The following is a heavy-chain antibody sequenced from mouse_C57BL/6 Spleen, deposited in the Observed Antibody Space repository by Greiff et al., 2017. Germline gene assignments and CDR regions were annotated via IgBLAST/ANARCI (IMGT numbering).Heavy chain of an antibody. CDR3: AREGVYDYDEFAY. J-gene: IGHJ3*01. V-gene: IGHV1-61*01. CDR1: GYTFTSYW. D-gene: IGHD2-4*01. Sequence: QVQLQQPGAELVRPGSSVKLSCKASGYTFTSYWMDWVKQRPGQGLEWIGNIYPTNSETHYNQKFKNKATLTVDKSASTAYMQLSSLTSEDSAVYDCAREGVYDYDEFAYWGQGTLVTVSA. CDR2: IYPTNSET.